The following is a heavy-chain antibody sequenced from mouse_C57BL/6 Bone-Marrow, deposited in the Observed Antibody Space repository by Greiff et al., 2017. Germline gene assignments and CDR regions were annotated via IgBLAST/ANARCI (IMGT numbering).Heavy chain of an antibody. Sequence: VHVKQSGAELVRPGASVKLSCTASGFNIKDYYMHWVKQRPEQGLEWIGRIDPEDGDTEYAPKFQGKATMTADTSSNTAYLQLSSLTSEDTAVYYCTRFMVTTRGFAYWGQGTLVTVSA. CDR1: GFNIKDYY. D-gene: IGHD2-2*01. J-gene: IGHJ3*01. V-gene: IGHV14-1*01. CDR3: TRFMVTTRGFAY. CDR2: IDPEDGDT.